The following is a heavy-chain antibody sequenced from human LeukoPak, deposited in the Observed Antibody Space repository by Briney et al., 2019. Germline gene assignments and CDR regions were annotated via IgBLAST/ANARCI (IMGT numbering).Heavy chain of an antibody. J-gene: IGHJ6*02. CDR1: GGSFSGYY. CDR3: AGTPYDSSGYPVSYYYYYGMDV. Sequence: PSETLSLTCAVYGGSFSGYYWSWIRQPPGKGLEWIGEINHSGSTNYNPSLKSRVTISVDTSKNQFSLKLSSVTAADTAVYYCAGTPYDSSGYPVSYYYYYGMDVWGQGTTVTVSS. V-gene: IGHV4-34*01. CDR2: INHSGST. D-gene: IGHD3-22*01.